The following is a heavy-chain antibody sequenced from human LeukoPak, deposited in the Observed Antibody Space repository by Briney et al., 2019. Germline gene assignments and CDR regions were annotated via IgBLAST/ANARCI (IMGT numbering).Heavy chain of an antibody. V-gene: IGHV3-30*03. CDR1: GFTLSSYG. CDR2: ISYDGSNK. J-gene: IGHJ4*02. CDR3: ARDPAKFWSGHDY. Sequence: PGGSLGLSCTASGFTLSSYGMHWVRQAPGKGLEWAAVISYDGSNKYYADSVKGRFTISRDNSKNTLYVQMNSLRAEDTAVYYCARDPAKFWSGHDYWGQGTLVTVSS. D-gene: IGHD3-3*01.